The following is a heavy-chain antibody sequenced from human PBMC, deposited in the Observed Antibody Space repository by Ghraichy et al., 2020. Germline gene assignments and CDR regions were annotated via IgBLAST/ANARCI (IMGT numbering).Heavy chain of an antibody. D-gene: IGHD3-22*01. CDR3: ARSSQRITMIVVVGEYYGMDV. V-gene: IGHV4-59*08. Sequence: SETLSLTCTVSGGSISSYYWSWIRQPPGKGLEWIGYIYYSGSTNYNPSLKSRVTISVDTSKNQFSLKLSSVTAADTAVYYCARSSQRITMIVVVGEYYGMDVWGQGTTVTVSS. CDR1: GGSISSYY. J-gene: IGHJ6*02. CDR2: IYYSGST.